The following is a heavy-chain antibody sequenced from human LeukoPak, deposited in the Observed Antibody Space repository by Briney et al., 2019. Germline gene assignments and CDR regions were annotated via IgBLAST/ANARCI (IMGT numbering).Heavy chain of an antibody. CDR1: GGSISSGDYY. J-gene: IGHJ6*03. V-gene: IGHV4-30-4*08. CDR3: ARSGYCSSTSCYTVDYYYMDV. CDR2: IYYSGST. D-gene: IGHD2-2*02. Sequence: SETLSLTCTVSGGSISSGDYYWSWIRQPPGKGLEWIGYIYYSGSTYYNPSLKSRVTISVDTSKNQLSLKLSSVTAADTAVYYCARSGYCSSTSCYTVDYYYMDVWGKGTTVTVSS.